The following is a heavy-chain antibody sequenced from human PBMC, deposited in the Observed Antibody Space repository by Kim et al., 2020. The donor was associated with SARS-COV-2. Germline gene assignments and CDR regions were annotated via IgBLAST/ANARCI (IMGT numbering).Heavy chain of an antibody. Sequence: SETLSLTCTVSGGSIIYYYWIWIRQPPGKGLEWIGYIYYSGSTYYNPSLKSRVTISVDTSKNQFSLRLSSVTAADTAVYYCARGTTSPGKAFDIWGQGTMVTVSS. CDR2: IYYSGST. CDR3: ARGTTSPGKAFDI. D-gene: IGHD4-17*01. V-gene: IGHV4-59*13. J-gene: IGHJ3*02. CDR1: GGSIIYYY.